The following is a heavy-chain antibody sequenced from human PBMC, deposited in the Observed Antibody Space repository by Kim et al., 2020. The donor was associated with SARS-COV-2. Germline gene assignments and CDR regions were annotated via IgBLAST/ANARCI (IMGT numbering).Heavy chain of an antibody. Sequence: GGSLRLSCAASGFTFGDYAMHWVRQAPGKGLEWVSGISWNSGSIGYADSVKGRFTISRDNAKNSLYLQMNSLRAEDTALYYCAKAAIAVAGHYYYGMDVWGQGTTVTVSS. D-gene: IGHD6-19*01. CDR3: AKAAIAVAGHYYYGMDV. CDR1: GFTFGDYA. CDR2: ISWNSGSI. J-gene: IGHJ6*02. V-gene: IGHV3-9*01.